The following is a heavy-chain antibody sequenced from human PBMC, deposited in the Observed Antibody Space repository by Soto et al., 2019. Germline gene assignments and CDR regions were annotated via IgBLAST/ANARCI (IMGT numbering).Heavy chain of an antibody. J-gene: IGHJ3*02. D-gene: IGHD3-16*01. CDR2: TYYRSKWYN. CDR1: GDSVSDNSAV. V-gene: IGHV6-1*01. CDR3: ARVLSYDYVWGSNDAFDI. Sequence: SQTLSLTCAISGDSVSDNSAVWTWIRQSPSRGLEWLGRTYYRSKWYNDYSVSVRSRITINPDTSKNQFSLQLYSVTPEDTAVYYCARVLSYDYVWGSNDAFDIWGQGTMVTVSS.